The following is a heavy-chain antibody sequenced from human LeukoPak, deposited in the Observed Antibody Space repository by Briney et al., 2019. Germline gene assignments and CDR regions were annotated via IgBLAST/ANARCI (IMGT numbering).Heavy chain of an antibody. D-gene: IGHD4-17*01. CDR1: GGSISSYY. CDR3: ARHGPRYGEVDY. V-gene: IGHV4-59*08. CDR2: IYYSGST. Sequence: PSETLSLTCAVSGGSISSYYWSWIRQPPGKGLEWIGYIYYSGSTNYNPSLKSRVTISVDTSKNQFSLKLSSVTAADTAVYYCARHGPRYGEVDYWGQGTLVTVSS. J-gene: IGHJ4*02.